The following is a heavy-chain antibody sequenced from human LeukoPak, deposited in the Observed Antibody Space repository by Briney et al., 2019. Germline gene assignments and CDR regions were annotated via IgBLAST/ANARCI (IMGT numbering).Heavy chain of an antibody. D-gene: IGHD1-1*01. V-gene: IGHV4-34*01. CDR3: ARQKLERLFPRHYYYGMDV. CDR1: GGSFSGYY. CDR2: INHSGST. Sequence: PSETLSLTCAVYGGSFSGYYWSWIRQPPGKGLEWIGEINHSGSTNCNPSLKSRVTISVDTSKNQFSLKLSSVTAADTAVYYCARQKLERLFPRHYYYGMDVWGQGTTVTVSS. J-gene: IGHJ6*02.